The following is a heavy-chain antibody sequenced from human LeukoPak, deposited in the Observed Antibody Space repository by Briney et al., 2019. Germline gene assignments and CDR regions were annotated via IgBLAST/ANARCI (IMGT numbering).Heavy chain of an antibody. V-gene: IGHV4-59*02. CDR1: GDSVSSYY. CDR3: ARHRFGHLFDT. Sequence: SETLSLTYTVSGDSVSSYYWSWIRQPPGKGLEWIGYIYHTGHTEYNPSLKSRVSISLDTSKSQFSLKLSSVTAADTAVYYCARHRFGHLFDTWGQGTLVTVSS. CDR2: IYHTGHT. J-gene: IGHJ4*02. D-gene: IGHD3-16*01.